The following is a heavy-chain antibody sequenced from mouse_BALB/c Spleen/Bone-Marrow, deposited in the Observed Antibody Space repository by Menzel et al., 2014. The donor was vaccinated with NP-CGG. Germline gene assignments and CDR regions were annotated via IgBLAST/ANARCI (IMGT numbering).Heavy chain of an antibody. CDR2: INPGSGGS. Sequence: VKLMESGAEVVRPGTSVKVSCKASGYDFTSYLIEWIKQRPGQGLEWIGVINPGSGGSNYNEKFTGMATLTVDKSSSTAYMQLSSLTSDDSAVYFCARNANWLFTYWGQGTLVTVSA. D-gene: IGHD4-1*01. J-gene: IGHJ3*01. V-gene: IGHV1-54*01. CDR3: ARNANWLFTY. CDR1: GYDFTSYL.